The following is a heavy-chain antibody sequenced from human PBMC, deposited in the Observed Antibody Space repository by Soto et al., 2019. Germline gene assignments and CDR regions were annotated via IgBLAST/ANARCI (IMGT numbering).Heavy chain of an antibody. CDR1: GGSISSSSYY. CDR2: IYYSGST. Sequence: SETLSLTCTVSGGSISSSSYYWGWIRQPPGKGLEWIGSIYYSGSTYYNPSLKSRVTMSVDTSKNQFSLKLSSVTAADTAVYYCARPATGYWYFDLWGRGTLVTVSS. J-gene: IGHJ2*01. V-gene: IGHV4-39*01. CDR3: ARPATGYWYFDL.